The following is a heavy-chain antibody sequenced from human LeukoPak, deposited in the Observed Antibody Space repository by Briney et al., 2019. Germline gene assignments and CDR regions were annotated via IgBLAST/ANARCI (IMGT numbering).Heavy chain of an antibody. Sequence: SETLSLTCTVSGGSISSGDYYWSWIRQPPGKGLEWIGYIYYSGSTYYNPSLKSRVTISVDTSKNQFSPKLSSVTAADTAVYYCARGESSSPENAFDIWGQGTMVTVSS. D-gene: IGHD6-6*01. CDR1: GGSISSGDYY. J-gene: IGHJ3*02. CDR2: IYYSGST. CDR3: ARGESSSPENAFDI. V-gene: IGHV4-30-4*01.